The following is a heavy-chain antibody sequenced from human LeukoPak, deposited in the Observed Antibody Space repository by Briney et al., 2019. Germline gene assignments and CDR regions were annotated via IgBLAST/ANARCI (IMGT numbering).Heavy chain of an antibody. J-gene: IGHJ4*02. D-gene: IGHD6-13*01. Sequence: GGSLRLSCAASGFTFSSYWMTWVRQAPGQGLECVANINQDGSDEYYMDSLKGRFTISRDNAKNSLYLQMNSLRAEDTAVYYCARVIAAAGAMDYWGQGTLVTVSS. V-gene: IGHV3-7*01. CDR1: GFTFSSYW. CDR2: INQDGSDE. CDR3: ARVIAAAGAMDY.